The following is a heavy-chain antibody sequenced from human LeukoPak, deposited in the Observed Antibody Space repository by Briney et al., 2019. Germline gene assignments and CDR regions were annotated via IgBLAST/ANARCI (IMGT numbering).Heavy chain of an antibody. J-gene: IGHJ3*02. Sequence: AGGSLRLSCAASGFTFSDYYMSWIRQAPGKGLEWVSYISSSSSYTNYADSVKGRFTISRDNAKNSLYLQMNSLRAEDTAVYYCAGALNIVVVPAAAFDIWGQGTMVTVSS. V-gene: IGHV3-11*06. CDR1: GFTFSDYY. CDR2: ISSSSSYT. CDR3: AGALNIVVVPAAAFDI. D-gene: IGHD2-2*01.